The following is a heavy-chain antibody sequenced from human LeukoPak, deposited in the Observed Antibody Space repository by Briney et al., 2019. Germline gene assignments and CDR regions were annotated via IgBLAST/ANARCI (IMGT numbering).Heavy chain of an antibody. CDR3: ARSELPLRYYYYYMDV. CDR2: ISSSSSYI. D-gene: IGHD1-26*01. CDR1: GFTFSSYS. J-gene: IGHJ6*03. V-gene: IGHV3-21*01. Sequence: GGSLRLSCAASGFTFSSYSMNWVRQAPGKGLEWVSSISSSSSYIYYADSVKGRFTISRDNAKNSLYLQMNSPRAEDTAVYYCARSELPLRYYYYYMDVWGKGTTVTVSS.